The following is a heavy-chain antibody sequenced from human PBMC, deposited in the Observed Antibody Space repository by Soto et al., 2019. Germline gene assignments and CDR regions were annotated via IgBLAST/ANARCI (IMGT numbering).Heavy chain of an antibody. V-gene: IGHV3-53*01. CDR2: IYSGGST. J-gene: IGHJ6*02. D-gene: IGHD5-18*01. CDR3: ARDRGYRYGYYYYGMDV. Sequence: PGGSLRLSCAASGFTVSSNYMSWVRQAPGKGLEWVSVIYSGGSTYYADSVKGRFTISRDNSKNTLYLQMNSLRAEDTAVYYCARDRGYRYGYYYYGMDVWGQGTTVTVSS. CDR1: GFTVSSNY.